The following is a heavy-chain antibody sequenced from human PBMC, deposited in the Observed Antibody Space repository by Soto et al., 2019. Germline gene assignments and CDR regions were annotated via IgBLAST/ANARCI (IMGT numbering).Heavy chain of an antibody. J-gene: IGHJ6*02. Sequence: QVQLVQSGAEVKKPGSSLKVSCKASGGTFSSYAISWVRQAPGQGLDWMGGIIPISGTANYAQKFQGRVTITADESTSTAYMELSSLRSEDTAVYYCARSQGSSTSLEIYYYYYYGMDVWGQGTTVTVSS. CDR3: ARSQGSSTSLEIYYYYYYGMDV. CDR1: GGTFSSYA. V-gene: IGHV1-69*01. D-gene: IGHD2-2*01. CDR2: IIPISGTA.